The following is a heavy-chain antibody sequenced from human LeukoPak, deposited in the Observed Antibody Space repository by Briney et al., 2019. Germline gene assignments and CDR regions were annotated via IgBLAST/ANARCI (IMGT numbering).Heavy chain of an antibody. J-gene: IGHJ4*02. CDR2: ISSKSNYI. V-gene: IGHV3-21*01. CDR1: GFTFSSYS. D-gene: IGHD5-24*01. Sequence: GGSLRLSCVVSGFTFSSYSMNWVRQAPGKGLEWVSSISSKSNYIYYADSLKGRFTISRDNAKNSLYLQMNSLRAEDTAVYYCAREQGMAAIDYWGQGTLVTVSS. CDR3: AREQGMAAIDY.